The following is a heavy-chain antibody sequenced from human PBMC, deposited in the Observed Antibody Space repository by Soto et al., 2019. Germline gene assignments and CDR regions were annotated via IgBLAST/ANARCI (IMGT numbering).Heavy chain of an antibody. V-gene: IGHV3-21*01. J-gene: IGHJ5*02. CDR2: ISSSSSYI. D-gene: IGHD6-6*01. CDR3: ARGTSSIAARPGWFDP. CDR1: GFTFSSYS. Sequence: LRLSCAASGFTFSSYSMNWVRQAPGKGLEWVSSISSSSSYIYYADSVKGRFTISRDNAKNSLYLQMNSLRAEDTAVYYCARGTSSIAARPGWFDPWGQGTLVTVSS.